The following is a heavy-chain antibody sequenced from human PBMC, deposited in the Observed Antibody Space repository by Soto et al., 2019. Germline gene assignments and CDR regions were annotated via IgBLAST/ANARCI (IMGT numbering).Heavy chain of an antibody. CDR3: AKWGGTNYHYNGMDV. CDR1: GLTLSSFA. J-gene: IGHJ6*02. Sequence: GGSLRLSCAASGLTLSSFAMSWVRQAPGKGLECVSFISVSGGRTYSADSVKGRFTISRDKSKNTLYLQMNSLRAEDSAIYYCAKWGGTNYHYNGMDVWGQGTTVTVSS. CDR2: ISVSGGRT. D-gene: IGHD1-26*01. V-gene: IGHV3-23*01.